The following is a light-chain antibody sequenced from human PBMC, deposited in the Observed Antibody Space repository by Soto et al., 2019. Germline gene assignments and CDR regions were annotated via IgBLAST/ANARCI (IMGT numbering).Light chain of an antibody. Sequence: NFMLTQPHSVSESPGKTVTISCTRSSGSIASNYVQWYQQRPGSAPTTVIYEDNQRPSGVPDRFSGSIDSSSNSASLTISGLKNEEEADYYCQSYDSSNYVFGTGTKLTVL. CDR1: SGSIASNY. CDR2: EDN. V-gene: IGLV6-57*03. CDR3: QSYDSSNYV. J-gene: IGLJ1*01.